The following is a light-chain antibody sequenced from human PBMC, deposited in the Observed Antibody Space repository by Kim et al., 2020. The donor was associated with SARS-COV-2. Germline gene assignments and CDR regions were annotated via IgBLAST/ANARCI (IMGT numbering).Light chain of an antibody. Sequence: VMTQSPDTLSVSPGERATLSCRASENINTFVAWYQQRPGQAPRLLIYDASTRATGIPARFSGSGSGTEFTLTISSLQSEDFAIYFCQEYNNWPPNTFGQGTRLEI. CDR1: ENINTF. CDR3: QEYNNWPPNT. J-gene: IGKJ2*01. CDR2: DAS. V-gene: IGKV3-15*01.